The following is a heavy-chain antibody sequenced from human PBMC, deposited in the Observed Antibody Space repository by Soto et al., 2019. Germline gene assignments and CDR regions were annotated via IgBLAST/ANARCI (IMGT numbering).Heavy chain of an antibody. CDR2: TYYRSKWYT. J-gene: IGHJ5*02. D-gene: IGHD6-13*01. CDR1: GDSVSSNSAA. Sequence: PSQTLSLTCAISGDSVSSNSAAWHWIRQSPSRGLEWLGRTYYRSKWYTDYAVSVKSRITINPDTSKNQFSLQLNSVTPEDTAVYYCARDHTIAAVFFTWFDPWGQGTLVTVSS. V-gene: IGHV6-1*01. CDR3: ARDHTIAAVFFTWFDP.